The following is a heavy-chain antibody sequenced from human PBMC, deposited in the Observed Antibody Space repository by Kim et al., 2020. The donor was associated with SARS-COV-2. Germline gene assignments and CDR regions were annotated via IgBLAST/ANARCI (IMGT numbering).Heavy chain of an antibody. CDR2: SGSP. J-gene: IGHJ4*02. D-gene: IGHD2-15*01. V-gene: IGHV4-34*01. Sequence: SGSPNYTPSLKRRVTISVDTSKNQFSLKLSSVAAADTAVYYCARLDRTPYWGQGTLVTVSS. CDR3: ARLDRTPY.